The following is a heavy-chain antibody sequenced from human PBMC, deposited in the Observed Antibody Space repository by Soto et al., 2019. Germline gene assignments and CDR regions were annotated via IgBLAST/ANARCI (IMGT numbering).Heavy chain of an antibody. Sequence: SGPTLVNPTQTLTLTCTFSGFSLSTSGVGVGWIRQPPGKALEYLAIIYWDDDKRYSPSLKSRLTITKDTTKNQVVLTKTNMDPVDKTTYYFAHRNIAAAGADYWGQGTLVTVSS. CDR2: IYWDDDK. CDR1: GFSLSTSGVG. CDR3: AHRNIAAAGADY. V-gene: IGHV2-5*02. J-gene: IGHJ4*02. D-gene: IGHD6-13*01.